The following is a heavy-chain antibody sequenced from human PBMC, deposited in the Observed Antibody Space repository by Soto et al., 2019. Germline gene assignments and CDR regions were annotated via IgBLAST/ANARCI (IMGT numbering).Heavy chain of an antibody. Sequence: ASVKVSCKASGYTFTGYYMHWVRQAPGQGLEWMGWINPNSGGTNYAQKFQGRVTMTGDTSISTAYMELSRLRSDDTAVYYCARVVTRDYGMDVWGQGTTVTVSS. CDR1: GYTFTGYY. CDR3: ARVVTRDYGMDV. CDR2: INPNSGGT. D-gene: IGHD4-4*01. J-gene: IGHJ6*02. V-gene: IGHV1-2*02.